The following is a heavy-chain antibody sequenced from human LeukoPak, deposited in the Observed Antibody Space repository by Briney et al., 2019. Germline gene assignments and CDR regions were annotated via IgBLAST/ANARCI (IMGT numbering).Heavy chain of an antibody. CDR2: INSDGSST. J-gene: IGHJ4*02. D-gene: IGHD1-26*01. V-gene: IGHV3-74*01. CDR3: ATYSGAHHKTFDD. CDR1: GFTFSSYW. Sequence: QPGGSLRLSCAASGFTFSSYWMHWVRQAPGKGLVWVSRINSDGSSTTYADSVKGRFTISRDNAKNSLYLQMNSLRAEDTALYYCATYSGAHHKTFDDWGQGTLVTVSS.